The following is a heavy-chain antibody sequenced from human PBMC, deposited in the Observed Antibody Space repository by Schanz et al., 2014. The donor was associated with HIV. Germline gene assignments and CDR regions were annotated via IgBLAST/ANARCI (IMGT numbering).Heavy chain of an antibody. V-gene: IGHV3-33*06. J-gene: IGHJ4*02. Sequence: VQLLESGGGVVQPGRSLRLSCLTSGFTFSNYGMFWVRQAPGKGLEWVAVIWYDGGIKYYADPAKGRFAISRDNSKNTVYLQMNSLRGEDSAVYYCAKVGRIYSTTWIDHWGQGTLVTVSS. CDR2: IWYDGGIK. D-gene: IGHD6-13*01. CDR3: AKVGRIYSTTWIDH. CDR1: GFTFSNYG.